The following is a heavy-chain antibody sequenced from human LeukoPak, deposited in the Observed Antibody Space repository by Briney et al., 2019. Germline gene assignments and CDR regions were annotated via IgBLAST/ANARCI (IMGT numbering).Heavy chain of an antibody. D-gene: IGHD3/OR15-3a*01. CDR2: INHSGST. J-gene: IGHJ4*02. CDR3: ARDRKRTGPFDY. Sequence: SETLSLTCAVYGGSFSGYYWSWIRQPPGKGLGWIGEINHSGSTNYNPSLKSRVTISVDTSKNQFSLKLSSVTAADTAVYYCARDRKRTGPFDYWGQGTLVTVSS. V-gene: IGHV4-34*01. CDR1: GGSFSGYY.